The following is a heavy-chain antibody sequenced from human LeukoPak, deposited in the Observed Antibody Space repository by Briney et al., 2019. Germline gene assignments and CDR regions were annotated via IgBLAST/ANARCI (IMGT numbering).Heavy chain of an antibody. CDR1: GFTFSSYW. D-gene: IGHD5-18*01. CDR3: ARDYAGYSSRFGYYYYMDV. Sequence: PGGSLRLSCAASGFTFSSYWMHWVRHAPGKGLVWVSRINSDGSSTIYADSVKGRFTISRDNAKNTLYLQMNSLRAEDTAVYYCARDYAGYSSRFGYYYYMDVWGKGTTVTVSS. J-gene: IGHJ6*03. CDR2: INSDGSST. V-gene: IGHV3-74*01.